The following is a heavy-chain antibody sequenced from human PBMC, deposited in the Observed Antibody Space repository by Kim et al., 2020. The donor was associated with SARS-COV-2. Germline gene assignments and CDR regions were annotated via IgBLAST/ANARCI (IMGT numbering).Heavy chain of an antibody. CDR1: GGSISSYY. CDR2: IYYSGST. V-gene: IGHV4-59*08. CDR3: ARRPPNWGYFDY. J-gene: IGHJ4*02. Sequence: SETLSLTCTVSGGSISSYYWSWIRQPPGKGLEWIGYIYYSGSTNYNPSLKSRVTISVDTSKNQFSLKLSSVTAADTAVYYCARRPPNWGYFDYWGQGTLVTVSS. D-gene: IGHD7-27*01.